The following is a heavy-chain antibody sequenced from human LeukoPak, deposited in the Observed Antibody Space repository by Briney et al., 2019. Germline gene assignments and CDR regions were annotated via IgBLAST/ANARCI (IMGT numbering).Heavy chain of an antibody. CDR3: ARELPFDY. CDR1: GFTFSNYA. D-gene: IGHD2-15*01. J-gene: IGHJ4*02. Sequence: GGSLRLSCAASGFTFSNYAMRWVRQTPGKGLEWVSSISAGGSSTYYADSVKGRFTISRDNAKNTLYLQMNSLRAEDTAVYYCARELPFDYWGQGTLVTVSS. V-gene: IGHV3-23*01. CDR2: ISAGGSST.